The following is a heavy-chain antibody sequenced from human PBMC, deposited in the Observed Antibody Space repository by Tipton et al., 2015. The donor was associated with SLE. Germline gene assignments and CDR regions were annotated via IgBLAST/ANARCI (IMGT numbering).Heavy chain of an antibody. CDR2: LDRDGTTV. CDR1: GFTFSSYG. J-gene: IGHJ6*02. V-gene: IGHV3-48*04. Sequence: GSLRLSCAASGFTFSSYGMHWVRQAPGKGLEWVSWLDRDGTTVYYEDSVKGRFTISRDNARNSLFLQMDSLRAEDTAMYYCARGHYGLDVWGQGTTVTVSS. CDR3: ARGHYGLDV.